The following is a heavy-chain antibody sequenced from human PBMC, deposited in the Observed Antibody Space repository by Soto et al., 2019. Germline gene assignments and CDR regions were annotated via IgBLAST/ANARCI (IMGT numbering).Heavy chain of an antibody. CDR2: ISGSGGST. CDR3: AKGRDSSGYYSTTFDY. CDR1: GFTFSSYA. V-gene: IGHV3-23*01. Sequence: EVQLLESGGGLVQPGGSLRLSCAASGFTFSSYAMSWVRQAPGKGLEWVSAISGSGGSTYYADSAKGRFTISRDNSKNTRYRQMNRLRAEDTAVYYCAKGRDSSGYYSTTFDYWGQGTLVTVSS. J-gene: IGHJ4*02. D-gene: IGHD3-22*01.